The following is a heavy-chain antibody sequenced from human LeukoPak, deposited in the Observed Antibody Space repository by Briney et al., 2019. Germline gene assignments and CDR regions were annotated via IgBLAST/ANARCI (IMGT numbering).Heavy chain of an antibody. CDR1: GASVSSGRHY. D-gene: IGHD3-22*01. J-gene: IGHJ4*02. V-gene: IGHV4-61*02. Sequence: PSQTLSLTCTVSGASVSSGRHYWTSIRQPAGKGLEWIERIYTSGTTKYDPSLESRVAISMDTSKNQFSLKLTSVTAADTAVYYCARLSGYYDSSPEVWGQGTLVAVSS. CDR2: IYTSGTT. CDR3: ARLSGYYDSSPEV.